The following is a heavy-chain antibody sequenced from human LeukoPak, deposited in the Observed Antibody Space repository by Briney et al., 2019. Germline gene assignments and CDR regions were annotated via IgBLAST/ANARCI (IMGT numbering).Heavy chain of an antibody. D-gene: IGHD5-18*01. CDR3: ARLSVDTAMGYYFDY. CDR2: IYTSGST. CDR1: GGSISSGSYY. J-gene: IGHJ4*02. Sequence: PSETLSLTCTVSGGSISSGSYYWSWIRQPAGKGLEWIGRIYTSGSTNYNPSLKSRVTISVDTSKNQFSLKLSSVTAADTAVYYCARLSVDTAMGYYFDYWGQGTLVTVSS. V-gene: IGHV4-61*02.